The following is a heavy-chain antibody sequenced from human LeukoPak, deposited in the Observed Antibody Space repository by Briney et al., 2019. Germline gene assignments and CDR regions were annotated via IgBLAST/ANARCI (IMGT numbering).Heavy chain of an antibody. Sequence: PSKTLSLTCAVSGYSISSYYWSWIRQPPGKGLEWIGYIYYSGSTNYNPSLKSRVTISVDTSKNQFSLKLSSVTAADTAVYYCARGAMAAAGLNWFDPWGQGTLVTVSS. V-gene: IGHV4-59*08. CDR3: ARGAMAAAGLNWFDP. CDR1: GYSISSYY. J-gene: IGHJ5*02. D-gene: IGHD6-13*01. CDR2: IYYSGST.